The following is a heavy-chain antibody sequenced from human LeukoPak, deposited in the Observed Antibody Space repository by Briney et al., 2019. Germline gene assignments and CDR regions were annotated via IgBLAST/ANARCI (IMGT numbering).Heavy chain of an antibody. V-gene: IGHV1-69*01. CDR2: IIPIFGTA. D-gene: IGHD3-3*01. CDR1: GGTFSSYA. CDR3: ATVHLSEEYYDLWSGYSY. J-gene: IGHJ4*02. Sequence: SVKVSCKASGGTFSSYAISWVRQAPGQGLEWMGGIIPIFGTANYAQKFQGRVTITADESTSTAYMELSSLRSEDTAVYYCATVHLSEEYYDLWSGYSYWGQGTLVTVSS.